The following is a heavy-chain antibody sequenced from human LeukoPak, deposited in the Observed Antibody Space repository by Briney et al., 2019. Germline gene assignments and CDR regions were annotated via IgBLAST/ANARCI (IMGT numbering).Heavy chain of an antibody. CDR3: ASGPRNYYYSGSYHY. Sequence: SETLSLTCGVSGGSFNSDDYYWNWIRQPPGRGLEWIGYIYYGGNTNYNPSLRSRVTISMDTPKNQFSLKVNSVTAADTAVYFCASGPRNYYYSGSYHYWGQGTLVTVSS. D-gene: IGHD3-10*01. V-gene: IGHV4-61*08. CDR1: GGSFNSDDYY. CDR2: IYYGGNT. J-gene: IGHJ4*02.